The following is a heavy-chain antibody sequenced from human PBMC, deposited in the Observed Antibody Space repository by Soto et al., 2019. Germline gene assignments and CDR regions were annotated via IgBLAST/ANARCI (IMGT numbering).Heavy chain of an antibody. CDR3: AREKAVCSGGSCYRDGGAFDI. V-gene: IGHV3-48*01. Sequence: GGSLRLSCAASGFTFSSYSMNWVRQAPGKGLEWVSYISSSSSTIYYADSVKGRFTISRDNAKNSLYLQMNSLRAEDTAVYYCAREKAVCSGGSCYRDGGAFDIWGQGTMVTVSS. CDR2: ISSSSSTI. CDR1: GFTFSSYS. D-gene: IGHD2-15*01. J-gene: IGHJ3*02.